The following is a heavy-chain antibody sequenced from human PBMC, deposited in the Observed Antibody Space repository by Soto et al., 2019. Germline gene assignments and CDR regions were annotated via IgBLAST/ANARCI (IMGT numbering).Heavy chain of an antibody. D-gene: IGHD3-3*01. V-gene: IGHV2-5*02. CDR3: AHRVLRTVFGLVTTTAIYFDF. J-gene: IGHJ4*02. Sequence: QITLNESGPTQVKPRQTLTLTCTFSGFSLTTSGVGVGWIRQSPGKAPEWLALIYWDDDKRYSPSLKSRLTIPKDTSKNPLVLTMADLDPADTATYYCAHRVLRTVFGLVTTTAIYFDFWGQGTPVAVSS. CDR1: GFSLTTSGVG. CDR2: IYWDDDK.